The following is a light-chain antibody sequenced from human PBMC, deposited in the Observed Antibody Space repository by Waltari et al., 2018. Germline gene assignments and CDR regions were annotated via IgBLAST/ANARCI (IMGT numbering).Light chain of an antibody. CDR2: WAS. V-gene: IGKV4-1*01. Sequence: DIVMTQSPDSLAVSLGERATINCKSSQNILYSSSNKNYLAWDQQKPGQAPKLLIHWASTPESGVPDRFSGSGSGTDFTLTISSLQAEDVAVYYCQQYYTTPLTFGGGTKVEIK. CDR1: QNILYSSSNKNY. CDR3: QQYYTTPLT. J-gene: IGKJ4*01.